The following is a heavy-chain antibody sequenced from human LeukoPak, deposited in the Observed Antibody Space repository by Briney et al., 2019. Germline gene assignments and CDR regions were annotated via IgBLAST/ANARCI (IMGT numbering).Heavy chain of an antibody. CDR1: GYTFTLYW. D-gene: IGHD3-10*01. CDR3: ARLGKNYYLYHGVDV. CDR2: IYPGDSDT. Sequence: GESLKISCQGSGYTFTLYWIAWVRQMPGKGLEWIGIIYPGDSDTRYSPSFQGQVTISVDKSISTAYLQWSSLKASDSAMYYCARLGKNYYLYHGVDVWGPGTTVTVSS. J-gene: IGHJ6*02. V-gene: IGHV5-51*01.